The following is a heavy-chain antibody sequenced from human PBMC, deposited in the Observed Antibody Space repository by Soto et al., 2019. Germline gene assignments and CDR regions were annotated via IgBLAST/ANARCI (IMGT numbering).Heavy chain of an antibody. CDR3: ARISSSGWLETPYNWFDP. D-gene: IGHD6-19*01. CDR2: IFSNDEK. V-gene: IGHV2-26*01. J-gene: IGHJ5*02. Sequence: QVTLKESGPVLVKPTETLTLTCTVSGFSLSNARMGVSWIRQPPGKALEWLAHIFSNDEKSYSTSLKSRLTISKETSKSQVVLTMTNMDPVDTATYYCARISSSGWLETPYNWFDPWGQGTLVTVSS. CDR1: GFSLSNARMG.